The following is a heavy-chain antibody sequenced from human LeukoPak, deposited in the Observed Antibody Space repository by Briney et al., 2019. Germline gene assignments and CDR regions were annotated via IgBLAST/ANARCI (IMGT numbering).Heavy chain of an antibody. J-gene: IGHJ3*02. Sequence: NSSETLSLTCAVYGGSFSGYSWSWIRQPPGKGLEWIGYIYHSGSTYYNPSLKSRVTISVDRSKNQFSLKLSSVTAADTAVYYCARVAPETPYYDFWSGYPVGAFDIWGQGTMVTVSS. D-gene: IGHD3-3*01. CDR3: ARVAPETPYYDFWSGYPVGAFDI. CDR2: IYHSGST. CDR1: GGSFSGYS. V-gene: IGHV4-30-2*01.